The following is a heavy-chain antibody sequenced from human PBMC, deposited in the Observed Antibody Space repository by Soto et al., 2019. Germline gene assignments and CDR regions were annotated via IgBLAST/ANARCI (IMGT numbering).Heavy chain of an antibody. CDR1: GFTFSSNG. V-gene: IGHV3-30*03. Sequence: GGSLRLSCAASGFTFSSNGMHWVRQAPGKGLEWVAVISYDGSNKYYADSVKGRFTISRDNSKNTLYLQMNSLRAEDTAVYYCARPLEGAAAVSWGQGTLVTVPS. D-gene: IGHD6-13*01. CDR2: ISYDGSNK. J-gene: IGHJ5*02. CDR3: ARPLEGAAAVS.